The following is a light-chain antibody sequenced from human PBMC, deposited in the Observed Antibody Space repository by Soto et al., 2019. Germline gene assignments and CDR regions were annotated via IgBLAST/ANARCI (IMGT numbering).Light chain of an antibody. Sequence: QSVLTQPASVSGSPGQSITISCTGTSSDVGGYNYVSWYQQHPGTAPKLMIYDVSNRPSVVSNRFSGSKSGNSASLTISGLQAEDEADYYCGPYKNSSTPVVFGGGTKVTVL. CDR2: DVS. CDR1: SSDVGGYNY. J-gene: IGLJ2*01. CDR3: GPYKNSSTPVV. V-gene: IGLV2-14*01.